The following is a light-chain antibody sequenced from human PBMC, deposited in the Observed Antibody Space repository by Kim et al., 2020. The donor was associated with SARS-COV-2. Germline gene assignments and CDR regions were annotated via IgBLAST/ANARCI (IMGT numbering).Light chain of an antibody. Sequence: QSALTQPASVSGSPGQSITISCTGTSSDVGGYNYVTWYQQYPGKAPKLMIYDVTKRPSGVSNRFSGSKSGNTASLTISGLQAEDEADYYCSSYTRSTTLVFGGGTQLTVL. CDR2: DVT. CDR3: SSYTRSTTLV. CDR1: SSDVGGYNY. V-gene: IGLV2-14*01. J-gene: IGLJ3*02.